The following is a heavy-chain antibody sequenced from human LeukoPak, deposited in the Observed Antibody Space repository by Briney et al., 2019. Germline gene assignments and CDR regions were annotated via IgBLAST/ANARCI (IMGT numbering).Heavy chain of an antibody. CDR3: AKGPTGDYSDLSRPAGWRYFDF. CDR2: IQQDGSDK. Sequence: GGFLRLCCAAAGFISSGYWRTWVRQAPGNGLERGASIQQDGSDKHYADAVESRFTISRDNSKNTLYLQMNSLRAEDTAVYYCAKGPTGDYSDLSRPAGWRYFDFWGQGTLVTVSS. J-gene: IGHJ4*02. V-gene: IGHV3-7*03. CDR1: GFISSGYW. D-gene: IGHD4-17*01.